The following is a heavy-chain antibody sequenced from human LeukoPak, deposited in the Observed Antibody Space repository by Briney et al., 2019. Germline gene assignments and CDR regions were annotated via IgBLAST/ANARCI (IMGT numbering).Heavy chain of an antibody. CDR1: GGSISSYY. D-gene: IGHD2-21*02. Sequence: PSETLSLTCTVSGGSISSYYWSRIRQPPGKGLEWIGYIYYSGSTNYNPSLKSRVTISVDTSKNQFSLKLSSVTAADTAVYFCAGGPTKPPVVVTANRLFYFDYWGQGTLVTVSS. CDR3: AGGPTKPPVVVTANRLFYFDY. V-gene: IGHV4-59*12. CDR2: IYYSGST. J-gene: IGHJ4*02.